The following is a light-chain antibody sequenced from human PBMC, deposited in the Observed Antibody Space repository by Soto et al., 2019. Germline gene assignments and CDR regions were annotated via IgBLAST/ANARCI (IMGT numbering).Light chain of an antibody. CDR2: DDN. J-gene: IGLJ2*01. Sequence: QSVLTQPPSVSAAPGQKVTISCSGSSSNIGNNYVFWYQQLPGTAPKLLVYDDNKRPSEIPDRFSGSKSGTSATLGITGLQTGDEADYYCGTWDSSLSVVFGGGTQLTVL. CDR1: SSNIGNNY. V-gene: IGLV1-51*01. CDR3: GTWDSSLSVV.